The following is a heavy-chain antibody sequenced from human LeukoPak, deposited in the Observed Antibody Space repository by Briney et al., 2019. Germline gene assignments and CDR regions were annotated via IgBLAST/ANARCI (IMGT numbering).Heavy chain of an antibody. D-gene: IGHD3-10*01. J-gene: IGHJ4*02. CDR3: ATLPDIWFGHPNDY. CDR2: MNPISGNT. V-gene: IGHV1-8*01. CDR1: GYTFTSYD. Sequence: ASVKVSCKASGYTFTSYDINWVRQATGQGLEWMGWMNPISGNTGHAQKFQGRVTMTEDTSTDTAYMELSSLRSEDTAVYYCATLPDIWFGHPNDYWGQGTLVTVSS.